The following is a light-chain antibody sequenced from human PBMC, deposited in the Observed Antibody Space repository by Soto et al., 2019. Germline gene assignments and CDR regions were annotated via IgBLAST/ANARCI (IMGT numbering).Light chain of an antibody. Sequence: IQMTQSPSTLSASVGDRVTITCRASQSISSWLAWYQQKPGKAPKLLIYDASSLESGVPSRFSGSGSGAEFTLTISSLQPDDFATYYCQQYNSYSGTFGQGTKV. CDR3: QQYNSYSGT. J-gene: IGKJ1*01. CDR1: QSISSW. CDR2: DAS. V-gene: IGKV1-5*01.